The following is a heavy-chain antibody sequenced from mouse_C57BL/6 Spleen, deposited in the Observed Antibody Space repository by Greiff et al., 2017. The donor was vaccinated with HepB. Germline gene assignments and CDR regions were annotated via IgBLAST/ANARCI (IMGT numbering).Heavy chain of an antibody. D-gene: IGHD1-1*01. J-gene: IGHJ2*01. CDR2: IYPRSGNT. Sequence: VQLQQSGAELARPGASVKLSCKASGYTFTSYGISWVKQRTGQGLEWIGEIYPRSGNTYYNEKFKGKATLTADKSSSTAYMELRSPTSEDSAVYFFARRGGYYVSSRADYRGQSTTLTVSS. V-gene: IGHV1-81*01. CDR1: GYTFTSYG. CDR3: ARRGGYYVSSRADY.